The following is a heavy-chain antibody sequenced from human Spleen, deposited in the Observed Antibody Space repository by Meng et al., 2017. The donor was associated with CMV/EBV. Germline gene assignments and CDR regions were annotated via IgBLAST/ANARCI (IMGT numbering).Heavy chain of an antibody. CDR3: ARGGLWSGSKY. D-gene: IGHD3-3*01. V-gene: IGHV3-11*04. CDR1: GFTFSDYY. Sequence: GESLKISCAASGFTFSDYYMSWIRQAPGKGLEWVSYIGSSGTTIYYADSVKGRFTISRDNAKNSLYLQMNSLRAEDTAVYYCARGGLWSGSKYWGQGTLVTVSS. CDR2: IGSSGTTI. J-gene: IGHJ4*02.